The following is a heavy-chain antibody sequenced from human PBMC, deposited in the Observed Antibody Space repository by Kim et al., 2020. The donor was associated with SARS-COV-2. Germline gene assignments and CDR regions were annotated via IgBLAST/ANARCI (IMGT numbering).Heavy chain of an antibody. CDR1: GGSIRSGGKF. D-gene: IGHD2-2*01. CDR3: GRGQPLDY. V-gene: IGHV4-31*03. Sequence: SETLSLTCSVSGGSIRSGGKFWTWLRQQPAKGLEWIGNISDSGNSHYSPSQRRRVIISLQTSENQFLLELTSVAAADTVEYYFGRGQPLDYWGPGILV. J-gene: IGHJ4*02. CDR2: ISDSGNS.